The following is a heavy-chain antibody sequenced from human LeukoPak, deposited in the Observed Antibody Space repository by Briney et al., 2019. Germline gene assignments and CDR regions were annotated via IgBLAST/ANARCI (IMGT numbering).Heavy chain of an antibody. CDR1: GFPFRDYW. J-gene: IGHJ4*02. V-gene: IGHV3-7*01. CDR3: ARDRLYYDISTGYIPLDY. Sequence: GGSLRLSCAASGFPFRDYWMTWVRQAPGKGLEWVANIKQDGREKFYLASVKGRFTISRDDTKNSLYLQMSSLRVEDTAVYFCARDRLYYDISTGYIPLDYWGLGTLVTVSS. D-gene: IGHD3-9*01. CDR2: IKQDGREK.